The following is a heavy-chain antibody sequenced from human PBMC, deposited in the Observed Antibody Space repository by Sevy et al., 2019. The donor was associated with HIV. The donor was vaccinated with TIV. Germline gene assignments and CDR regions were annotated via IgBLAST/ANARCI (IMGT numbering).Heavy chain of an antibody. V-gene: IGHV3-21*01. CDR1: GFTFSSYS. J-gene: IGHJ4*02. CDR2: ISSSSSYI. Sequence: GGSLRLSCAASGFTFSSYSMNWVRQAPGKGLEWVSSISSSSSYIYYADSVKGRFTISRDNAKNSLYLQMNSLRAEDTAVYYCASDRDFGPNDFWCGYYTLGGGWYFDYWGQGTLVTVSS. D-gene: IGHD3-3*01. CDR3: ASDRDFGPNDFWCGYYTLGGGWYFDY.